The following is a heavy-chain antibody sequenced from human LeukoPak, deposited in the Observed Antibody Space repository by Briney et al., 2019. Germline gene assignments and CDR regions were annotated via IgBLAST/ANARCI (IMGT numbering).Heavy chain of an antibody. V-gene: IGHV3-74*01. CDR2: INSDGNST. CDR1: GFTLSSYW. CDR3: ARGIAAADIDY. Sequence: PGGSLRLSCAASGFTLSSYWMHWVRQAPGKGLVWVSRINSDGNSTSYADSVKGRFTISRDNAKNTLYLQMNSLRAEDTAVYYCARGIAAADIDYWGQGTLVTVSS. J-gene: IGHJ4*02. D-gene: IGHD6-13*01.